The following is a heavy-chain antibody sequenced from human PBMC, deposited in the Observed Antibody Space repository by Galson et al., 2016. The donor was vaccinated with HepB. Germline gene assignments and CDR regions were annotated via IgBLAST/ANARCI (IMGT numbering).Heavy chain of an antibody. J-gene: IGHJ4*02. D-gene: IGHD3-22*01. Sequence: SLRLSCAASGFTFTSYSMNWVRQAPGKGLEWVSYISSGSSTIYYADSVKGRFTVSRDNAKNSLFLQMNSLRDEDTAVYYCARDGRHYYESSRYGDYFDYWGQGTLVTVSS. V-gene: IGHV3-48*02. CDR3: ARDGRHYYESSRYGDYFDY. CDR2: ISSGSSTI. CDR1: GFTFTSYS.